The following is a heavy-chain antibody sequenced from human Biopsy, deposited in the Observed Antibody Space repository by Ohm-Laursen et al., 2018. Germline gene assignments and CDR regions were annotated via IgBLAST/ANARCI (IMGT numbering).Heavy chain of an antibody. V-gene: IGHV3-23*01. Sequence: SLRLSCAAPGFTFSGYAMSWVRQGPEKGLEWVSVVTGSGRSTYYTDSVKGRFSISRDNSKNTLYLQMNSLRVEGTAVYYCAKGRSGGTGHGNWFDPWGQGTLVIVSS. J-gene: IGHJ5*02. D-gene: IGHD3-10*01. CDR3: AKGRSGGTGHGNWFDP. CDR1: GFTFSGYA. CDR2: VTGSGRST.